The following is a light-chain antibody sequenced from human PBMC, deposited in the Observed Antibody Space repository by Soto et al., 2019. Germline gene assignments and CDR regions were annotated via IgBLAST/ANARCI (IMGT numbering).Light chain of an antibody. CDR3: SSYSTTTTPQWV. J-gene: IGLJ3*02. Sequence: QSVLTQPASVSGSPGQSITIPCTGSSNDIGGYNYVSWYQQHPGRAPKLEIYKVSDRPSGVSIRFSASKSGNTASLTISGLQAEDEADYYCSSYSTTTTPQWVFGGGTKLTVL. V-gene: IGLV2-14*01. CDR2: KVS. CDR1: SNDIGGYNY.